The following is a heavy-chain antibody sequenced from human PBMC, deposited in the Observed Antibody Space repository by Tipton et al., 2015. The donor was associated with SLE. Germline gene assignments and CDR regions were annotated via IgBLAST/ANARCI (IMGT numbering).Heavy chain of an antibody. Sequence: TLSLTCAVYGGSFSGYYWSWIRQPPGKGLEWIGEINHSGSTNYNPSLKSRVTISVGTSKNQFSLKLSSVTAADTAVYYCARFYRGGWYYFDYWGQGTLVTVSS. CDR3: ARFYRGGWYYFDY. CDR1: GGSFSGYY. CDR2: INHSGST. J-gene: IGHJ4*02. D-gene: IGHD6-19*01. V-gene: IGHV4-34*01.